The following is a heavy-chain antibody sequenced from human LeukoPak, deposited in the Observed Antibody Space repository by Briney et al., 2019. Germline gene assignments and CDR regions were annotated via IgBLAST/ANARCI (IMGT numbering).Heavy chain of an antibody. CDR3: ARVRRDGYNLDY. V-gene: IGHV3-11*04. J-gene: IGHJ4*02. Sequence: GGSLRLSCAASGFTFSDYYMTWIRQAPGKGLEWISYISSSGDNKYYADSVKGRFTISRDSAKNSLYLQMNSLRAEDTAVYYCARVRRDGYNLDYWGQGTLVIVSS. CDR2: ISSSGDNK. D-gene: IGHD5-24*01. CDR1: GFTFSDYY.